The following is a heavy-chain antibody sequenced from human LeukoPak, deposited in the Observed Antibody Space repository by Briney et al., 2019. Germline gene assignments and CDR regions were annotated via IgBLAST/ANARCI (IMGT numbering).Heavy chain of an antibody. D-gene: IGHD4-17*01. CDR1: GVSFSAYY. CDR2: VNHSGYT. Sequence: SETLSLTCDVSGVSFSAYYWSWIRQSPEKGLEWIGEVNHSGYTNYNPSLRGRVTISVDTSKNQFSLKLSSVTAADTAVYYCARQLYGSDYWGQGTLVTVSS. CDR3: ARQLYGSDY. V-gene: IGHV4-34*01. J-gene: IGHJ4*02.